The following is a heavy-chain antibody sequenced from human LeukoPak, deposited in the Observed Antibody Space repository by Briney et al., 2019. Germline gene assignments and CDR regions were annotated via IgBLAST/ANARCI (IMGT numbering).Heavy chain of an antibody. CDR2: IMQDGRET. D-gene: IGHD1-26*01. CDR3: ARHPAVGATFVWFDH. J-gene: IGHJ5*02. CDR1: GFTFSSHW. V-gene: IGHV3-7*01. Sequence: GRSLSPSCAASGFTFSSHWMSWVRHAPGEGLEWVANIMQDGRETTYIDSVKGRFTISRDDAKSTLYLQMNSLRADDTAVYYCARHPAVGATFVWFDHWGQGTLVTVSS.